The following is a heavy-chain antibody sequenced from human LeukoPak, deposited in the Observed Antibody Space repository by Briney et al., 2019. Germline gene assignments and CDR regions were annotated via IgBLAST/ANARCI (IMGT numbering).Heavy chain of an antibody. V-gene: IGHV3-48*03. Sequence: GGSLRLSCAASGFTFSNYEMHWVRQAPGKGLEWVSYISSSGSDIYYADSVKDRFTISRDNAKNSLYLHMNSLRAEDTAVYYCAKDPTHYRVWDYYETIGLSYWGQGTLVTVSS. J-gene: IGHJ4*02. CDR3: AKDPTHYRVWDYYETIGLSY. CDR2: ISSSGSDI. CDR1: GFTFSNYE. D-gene: IGHD3-22*01.